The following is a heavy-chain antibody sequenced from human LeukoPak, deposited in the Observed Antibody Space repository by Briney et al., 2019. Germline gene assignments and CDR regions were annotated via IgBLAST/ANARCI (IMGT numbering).Heavy chain of an antibody. CDR1: GFTFSSYW. J-gene: IGHJ5*02. D-gene: IGHD2-15*01. Sequence: GGSLRLSCAASGFTFSSYWMSWVRQAPGKRLERVANIKQDGSEKYYVDSVKGRFTISRDNAKNSLYLQMNSLRAEDTAVYYCARHIVVVVAATGWFDPWGQGTLVTVSS. CDR2: IKQDGSEK. CDR3: ARHIVVVVAATGWFDP. V-gene: IGHV3-7*01.